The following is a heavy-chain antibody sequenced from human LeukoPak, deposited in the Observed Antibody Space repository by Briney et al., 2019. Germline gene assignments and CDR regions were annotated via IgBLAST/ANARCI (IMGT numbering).Heavy chain of an antibody. CDR2: IYYSGST. D-gene: IGHD3-22*01. V-gene: IGHV4-39*07. CDR1: GGSISSSSYY. Sequence: SETLSLTCTVSGGSISSSSYYWGWIRQPPGKGLEWIGSIYYSGSTYYNPSLKSRVTISVDTSKNQFSLKLSSVTAADTAVYYCARESYRTMIVVGAFDIWGQGTMVTVSS. J-gene: IGHJ3*02. CDR3: ARESYRTMIVVGAFDI.